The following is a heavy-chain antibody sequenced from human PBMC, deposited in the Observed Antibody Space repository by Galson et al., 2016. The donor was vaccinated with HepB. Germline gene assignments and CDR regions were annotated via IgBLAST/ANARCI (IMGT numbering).Heavy chain of an antibody. Sequence: SLRLSCAASEFPFDDYAMHWVRQAPGKGLEWVSGISWNSGNIDYADSVKGRFTISRDNAKSSVSLQMNSLRAEDTALYYCARAEPYYYGSRHFDSWGQGTLVTVSS. CDR2: ISWNSGNI. V-gene: IGHV3-9*01. CDR3: ARAEPYYYGSRHFDS. J-gene: IGHJ4*02. D-gene: IGHD3-10*01. CDR1: EFPFDDYA.